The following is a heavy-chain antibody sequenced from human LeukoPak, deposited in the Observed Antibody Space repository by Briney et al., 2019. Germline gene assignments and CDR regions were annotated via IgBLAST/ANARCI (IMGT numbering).Heavy chain of an antibody. D-gene: IGHD5-12*01. Sequence: SQTLSLTCAISGDSVSNNRAAWNWIRQTPSRGLEWLGRTYYRSKWYNDYAVSVKSRITINPDTSKNQFSLQLNSVTPEDTAVYYCARDEVALRGGGFDYWGQGTLVTVSS. CDR3: ARDEVALRGGGFDY. J-gene: IGHJ4*02. V-gene: IGHV6-1*01. CDR1: GDSVSNNRAA. CDR2: TYYRSKWYN.